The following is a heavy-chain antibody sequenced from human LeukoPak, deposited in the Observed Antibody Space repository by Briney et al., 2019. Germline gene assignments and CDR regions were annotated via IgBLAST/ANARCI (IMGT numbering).Heavy chain of an antibody. CDR2: IRYDGSNK. CDR3: ARDRPRPGYDSSGYYYSDYFDY. Sequence: GGSLRLSCAASGFTFSSYGMHWVRQAPGKGLEWVAFIRYDGSNKYYADSVKGRFTISRDNSKNTLYLQMNSLRAEDTAVYYCARDRPRPGYDSSGYYYSDYFDYWGQGTLVTVSS. V-gene: IGHV3-30*02. J-gene: IGHJ4*02. D-gene: IGHD3-22*01. CDR1: GFTFSSYG.